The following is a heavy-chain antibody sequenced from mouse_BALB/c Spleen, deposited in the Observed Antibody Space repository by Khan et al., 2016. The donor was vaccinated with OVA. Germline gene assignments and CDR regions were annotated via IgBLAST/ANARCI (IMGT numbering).Heavy chain of an antibody. CDR1: GYTFINYW. V-gene: IGHV1-7*01. CDR3: ARRGLRWYFDY. Sequence: QVQLQQSGAELAKPGASVKMSCKASGYTFINYWILWVKQRPGQGLEWIGYINPSTGYTEYNQNFKDKATLTADKSSSTAYMQLSSLTSEDSAVYCCARRGLRWYFDYWGQGTTLTVSS. D-gene: IGHD1-1*01. J-gene: IGHJ2*01. CDR2: INPSTGYT.